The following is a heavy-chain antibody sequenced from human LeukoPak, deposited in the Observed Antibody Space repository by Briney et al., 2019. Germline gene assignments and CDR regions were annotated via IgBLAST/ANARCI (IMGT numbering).Heavy chain of an antibody. V-gene: IGHV3-53*01. CDR2: IYSGGST. CDR3: ARDPPKEGYPY. J-gene: IGHJ4*02. CDR1: GFTVSSNY. D-gene: IGHD1-1*01. Sequence: PGGSLRLSCAASGFTVSSNYMSWVRQAPGKGLEWVSVIYSGGSTYYADSVKGRFTISRDNSKNTLYLQMNSLRAEDTAVYYCARDPPKEGYPYWGQGTLVTVSS.